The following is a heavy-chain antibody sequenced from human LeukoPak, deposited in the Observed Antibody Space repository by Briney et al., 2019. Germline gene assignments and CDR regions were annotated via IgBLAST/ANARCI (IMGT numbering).Heavy chain of an antibody. J-gene: IGHJ4*02. Sequence: GRALRLSCAASGFTFSSYGMHWVRQAPGKGLEWVAVIWYDGSNKYYADSVKGRFTISRDNSKNTLYPQMNSLRAEDTAVYYCARDCTNGVCYGTDFDYWGQGTLVTVSS. CDR3: ARDCTNGVCYGTDFDY. V-gene: IGHV3-33*01. D-gene: IGHD2-8*01. CDR2: IWYDGSNK. CDR1: GFTFSSYG.